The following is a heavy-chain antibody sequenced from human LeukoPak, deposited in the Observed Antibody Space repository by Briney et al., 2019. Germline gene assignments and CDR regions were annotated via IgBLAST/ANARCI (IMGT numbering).Heavy chain of an antibody. CDR1: GFTFSSYS. CDR3: ARIHSNYPFDI. D-gene: IGHD4-11*01. CDR2: ISSSSSYI. Sequence: PGGSLRLSCVASGFTFSSYSMNWVRQAPGKGLEWVSSISSSSSYIYYADSVKGRFTISRDNAKNSLYLQMNSLRAEDTAVYYCARIHSNYPFDIWGQGTMVTVSS. V-gene: IGHV3-21*01. J-gene: IGHJ3*02.